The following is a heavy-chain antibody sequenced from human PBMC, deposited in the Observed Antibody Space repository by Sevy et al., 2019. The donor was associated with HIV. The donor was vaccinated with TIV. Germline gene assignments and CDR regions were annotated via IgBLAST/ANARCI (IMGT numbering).Heavy chain of an antibody. CDR1: GFTFDDYA. V-gene: IGHV3-9*01. D-gene: IGHD6-13*01. Sequence: GGSLRLSCAASGFTFDDYAMHWVRQAPGKGLEWVSGISWNSGSIGYADSVKGRFTISRDNAKNSLYLQMNSLGAEDTALYYCAKGISSSSWYYFDYWGQGTLVTVSS. J-gene: IGHJ4*02. CDR3: AKGISSSSWYYFDY. CDR2: ISWNSGSI.